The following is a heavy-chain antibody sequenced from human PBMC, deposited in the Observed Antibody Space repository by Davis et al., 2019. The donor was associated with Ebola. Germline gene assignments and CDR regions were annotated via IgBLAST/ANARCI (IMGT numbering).Heavy chain of an antibody. D-gene: IGHD6-13*01. J-gene: IGHJ4*02. CDR1: GFTFSSYW. V-gene: IGHV3-74*01. CDR3: ARTSSSWYHFDY. CDR2: INSDGSST. Sequence: PGGSLRLSCAASGFTFSSYWMHWVRQAPGKGLVWVSRINSDGSSTSYADSVKGRFTTSRDNAKNTLYLQMNSLRAEDTAVYYCARTSSSWYHFDYWGQGTLVTVSS.